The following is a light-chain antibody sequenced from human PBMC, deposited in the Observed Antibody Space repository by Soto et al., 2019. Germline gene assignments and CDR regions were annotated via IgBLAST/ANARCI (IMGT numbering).Light chain of an antibody. V-gene: IGLV7-46*01. Sequence: QTVVTQEPSLTVSPGGTVTLTCGSSTGPVTSGHWPYWFQQKPGQVPRPLIYDTNNRHSWTPARFSGSLLGGTPALILSGARPEDEAYYYCSLSYSGVRVFGGGIKLTVL. CDR2: DTN. CDR1: TGPVTSGHW. J-gene: IGLJ3*02. CDR3: SLSYSGVRV.